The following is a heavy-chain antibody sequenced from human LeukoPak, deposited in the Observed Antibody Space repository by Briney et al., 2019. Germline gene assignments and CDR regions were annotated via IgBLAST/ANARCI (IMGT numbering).Heavy chain of an antibody. CDR1: GYTFTCYY. CDR3: ARDWAGDILTGWVNWFDP. D-gene: IGHD3-9*01. J-gene: IGHJ5*02. V-gene: IGHV1-2*02. CDR2: INPNSGGT. Sequence: ASVKVSCKASGYTFTCYYIHWVRQAPGQGLEWMGWINPNSGGTNYAQKFQGRVTMTRDTSISTAYMELSRLRSDDTAVYYCARDWAGDILTGWVNWFDPWGQGTLVTVSS.